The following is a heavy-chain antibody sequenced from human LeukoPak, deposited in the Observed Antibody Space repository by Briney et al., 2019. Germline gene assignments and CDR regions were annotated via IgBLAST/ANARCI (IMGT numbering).Heavy chain of an antibody. J-gene: IGHJ3*01. CDR1: GFTFSSYA. V-gene: IGHV3-64*01. CDR3: VRRGYGSDAFDL. Sequence: GGSLRLSCAASGFTFSSYAMHWVRQAPGKGLEHVSSISSNVGSTFYANSVKDRFTISRDNAKNTLYLQMNSLRAEDTAVYYCVRRGYGSDAFDLWGKGKMVSVS. CDR2: ISSNVGST. D-gene: IGHD5-18*01.